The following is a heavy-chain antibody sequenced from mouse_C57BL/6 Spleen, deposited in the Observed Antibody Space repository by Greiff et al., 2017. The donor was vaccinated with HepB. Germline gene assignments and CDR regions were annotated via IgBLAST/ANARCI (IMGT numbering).Heavy chain of an antibody. CDR2: ISSGGDYI. J-gene: IGHJ4*01. D-gene: IGHD1-1*01. CDR3: TRDKGYYGSRGAMDY. Sequence: EVQGVESGEGLVKPGGSLKLSCAASGFTFSSYAMSWVRQTPEKRLEWVAYISSGGDYIYYADTVKGRFTISRDNARNTLYLQMSSLKSEDTAMYYCTRDKGYYGSRGAMDYWGQGTSVTVSS. CDR1: GFTFSSYA. V-gene: IGHV5-9-1*02.